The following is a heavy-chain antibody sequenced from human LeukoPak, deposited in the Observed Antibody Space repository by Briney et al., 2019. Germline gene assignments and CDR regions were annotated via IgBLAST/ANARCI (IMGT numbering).Heavy chain of an antibody. CDR2: IYYSGST. Sequence: SETLSLTCTVSGGSISSGGYYWSWIRQHPEKGLEWIGYIYYSGSTYYNPSLKSRVTISVDTSKNQFSLKLSSVTAADTAVYYCARDDGYSSSSPGAYWGQGTLVTVSS. CDR1: GGSISSGGYY. J-gene: IGHJ4*02. V-gene: IGHV4-31*03. D-gene: IGHD6-6*01. CDR3: ARDDGYSSSSPGAY.